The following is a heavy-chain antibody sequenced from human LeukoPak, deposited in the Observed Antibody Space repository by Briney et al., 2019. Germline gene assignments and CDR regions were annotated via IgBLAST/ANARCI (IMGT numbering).Heavy chain of an antibody. CDR1: GDSIGSYY. CDR2: IDTSGST. CDR3: AREGSATARPFVSNDY. J-gene: IGHJ4*02. Sequence: SETLSLTCTVSGDSIGSYYWSWIRQPAGKGLEWIGRIDTSGSTNYNPSLKSRVTMSVDTSKNQFSLELSSVTVADTAVYYCAREGSATARPFVSNDYWGQGILVTVSS. V-gene: IGHV4-4*07. D-gene: IGHD6-6*01.